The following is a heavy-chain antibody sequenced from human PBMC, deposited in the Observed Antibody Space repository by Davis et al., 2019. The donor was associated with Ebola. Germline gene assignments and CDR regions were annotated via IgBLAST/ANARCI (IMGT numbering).Heavy chain of an antibody. V-gene: IGHV1-46*01. CDR3: AKDRMALYYYYYMDV. D-gene: IGHD5-24*01. CDR1: GYTFTSYY. CDR2: INPSGGST. J-gene: IGHJ6*03. Sequence: ASVKVSCKASGYTFTSYYMHWVRQAPGQGLEWMGIINPSGGSTSYAQKFQGRVTMTRDTSTSTVYMELSSLRAEDTAVYYCAKDRMALYYYYYMDVWGKGTTVTVSS.